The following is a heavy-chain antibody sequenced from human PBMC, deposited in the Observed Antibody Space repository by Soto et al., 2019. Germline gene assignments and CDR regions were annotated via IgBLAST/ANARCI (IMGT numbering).Heavy chain of an antibody. D-gene: IGHD2-15*01. CDR2: IYHSGTT. Sequence: QVQLQESGPGLVKPSGTLSLTCAVAGGSISDNWWSWVRQAPGKGLEGIGEIYHSGTTYYNPSRKGRAIILVDKSASQISLTLSSVTAAATAVYYCARHVAVRRTRGFDYWGQGALVAVSS. CDR1: GGSISDNW. CDR3: ARHVAVRRTRGFDY. V-gene: IGHV4-4*02. J-gene: IGHJ4*02.